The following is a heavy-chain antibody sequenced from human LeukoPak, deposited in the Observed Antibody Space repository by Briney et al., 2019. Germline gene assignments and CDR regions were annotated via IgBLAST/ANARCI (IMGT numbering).Heavy chain of an antibody. CDR1: GYTFTGYY. V-gene: IGHV1-2*02. CDR2: INPNSGGT. J-gene: IGHJ4*02. D-gene: IGHD4-17*01. Sequence: ASVKVSCKASGYTFTGYYIHWVRQAPGQGLEWMGWINPNSGGTNYAQKFQGRVTMTTDTSTSTAYMELRSLRSDDTAVYYCAREGRETVTSNTRGVYWGQGTLVTVSS. CDR3: AREGRETVTSNTRGVY.